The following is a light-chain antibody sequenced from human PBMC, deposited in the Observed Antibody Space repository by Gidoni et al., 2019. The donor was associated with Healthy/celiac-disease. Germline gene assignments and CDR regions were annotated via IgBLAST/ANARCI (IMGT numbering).Light chain of an antibody. V-gene: IGLV7-46*01. CDR2: DTS. CDR1: TGAGTSGHY. Sequence: QAVVTQEPSLTVSPGGTVTLTCGSSTGAGTSGHYPYWFQQKPGQAPRTLIYDTSNKHSWTPARFSGSLLGGKAALTLSGAQPEDEAEYYCLLSYSGARGVFGGGTKLTVL. CDR3: LLSYSGARGV. J-gene: IGLJ3*02.